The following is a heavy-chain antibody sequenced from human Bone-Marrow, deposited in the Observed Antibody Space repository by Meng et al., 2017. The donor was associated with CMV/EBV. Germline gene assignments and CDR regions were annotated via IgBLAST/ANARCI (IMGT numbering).Heavy chain of an antibody. CDR1: GFTFSSYA. J-gene: IGHJ5*02. D-gene: IGHD3-3*01. Sequence: GESLKISCAASGFTFSSYAMHWVRQAPGKGLEWVAVISYDGSNKYYADSVKGRFTISRDNSKNTLYLQMNSLRAEDTAVYYCAKGWSGYHNWFDPWGQGTLVTVSS. CDR3: AKGWSGYHNWFDP. V-gene: IGHV3-30-3*01. CDR2: ISYDGSNK.